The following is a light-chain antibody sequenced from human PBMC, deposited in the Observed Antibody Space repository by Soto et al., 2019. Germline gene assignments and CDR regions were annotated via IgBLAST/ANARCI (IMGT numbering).Light chain of an antibody. CDR2: GAS. CDR1: QSVSSN. V-gene: IGKV3-15*01. CDR3: QQYNNCPPLT. J-gene: IGKJ4*01. Sequence: EIVMTQSPATLSVSPGERATLSCRASQSVSSNLAWYQQKPGQAPSLLIYGASTRATRIPARFSGSGSGTEFTLTISSLQSEDFAVYYCQQYNNCPPLTFGGGTKVEIK.